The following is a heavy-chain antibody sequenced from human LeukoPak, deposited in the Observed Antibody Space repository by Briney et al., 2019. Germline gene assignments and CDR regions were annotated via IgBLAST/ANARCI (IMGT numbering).Heavy chain of an antibody. V-gene: IGHV4-39*01. J-gene: IGHJ4*02. CDR3: ARIGDIVVVPAALPQYYFDY. D-gene: IGHD2-2*01. CDR2: IYYSGST. Sequence: SETLSLTCTVSGGSISSSSYYWGWIRQPPGKGLEWIGSIYYSGSTYYNPSLKSRVTISVDTSKNQFSLKLSSVAAADTAVYYCARIGDIVVVPAALPQYYFDYWGQGTLVTVSS. CDR1: GGSISSSSYY.